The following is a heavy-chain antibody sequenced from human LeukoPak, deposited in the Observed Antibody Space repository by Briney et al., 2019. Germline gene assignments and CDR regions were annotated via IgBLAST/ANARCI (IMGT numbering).Heavy chain of an antibody. D-gene: IGHD3-22*01. CDR3: TRLRSSGYFDADY. Sequence: PGGSLRLSCVVSGLTFSTYWMSWVRQAPGKGLEWVANIKQDGSENHYVDSVKGRFSIARDNAKNSLYLQMNSLRAEDTAVYYCTRLRSSGYFDADYWGQGTLVTVSS. V-gene: IGHV3-7*01. CDR2: IKQDGSEN. J-gene: IGHJ4*02. CDR1: GLTFSTYW.